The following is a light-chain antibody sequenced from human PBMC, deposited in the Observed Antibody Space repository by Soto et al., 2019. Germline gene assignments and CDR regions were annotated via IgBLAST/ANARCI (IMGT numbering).Light chain of an antibody. CDR1: QDISIW. CDR2: AAS. CDR3: QHYNSYSEA. V-gene: IGKV1D-16*01. Sequence: DIQMTQSPSSVSASVGDRVTITCRASQDISIWLAWYQQKPGKAPNLLISAASTLQSGVPSRFSGSGSGTDFTLTITSLQPEDFATYYCQHYNSYSEAFGQGTKVELK. J-gene: IGKJ1*01.